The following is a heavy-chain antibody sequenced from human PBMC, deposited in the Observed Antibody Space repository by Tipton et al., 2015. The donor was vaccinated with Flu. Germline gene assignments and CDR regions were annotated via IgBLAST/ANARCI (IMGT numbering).Heavy chain of an antibody. J-gene: IGHJ6*03. CDR2: ISSSGSTI. Sequence: SLRLSCAASGFTFSDYYMSWIRQAPGKGLAWVSYISSSGSTIYYADSVKGRFTISSDNAQNSLYLQMNSLRAEDTAVYYCARDRRFYYYYMGVWGKGPSVTVSS. V-gene: IGHV3-11*01. CDR3: ARDRRFYYYYMGV. CDR1: GFTFSDYY.